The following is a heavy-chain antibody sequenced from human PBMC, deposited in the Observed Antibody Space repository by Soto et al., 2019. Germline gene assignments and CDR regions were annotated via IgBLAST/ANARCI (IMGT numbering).Heavy chain of an antibody. CDR1: GYIFRSNA. J-gene: IGHJ4*02. CDR2: ISYDGSNK. Sequence: QVQLVESGGGVVQPGRSLRLSCAAYGYIFRSNAMHWVRQAPGKGLEWVAVISYDGSNKYYADSVKGRFTISRDNSNNTLYLQMNSLRAEDTAVYYCARPDIVAAYSSGWCGGYYFDYWGQGTLVTVSS. CDR3: ARPDIVAAYSSGWCGGYYFDY. V-gene: IGHV3-30-3*01. D-gene: IGHD6-19*01.